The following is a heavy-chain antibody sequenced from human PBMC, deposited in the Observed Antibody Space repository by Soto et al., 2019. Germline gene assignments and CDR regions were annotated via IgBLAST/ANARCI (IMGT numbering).Heavy chain of an antibody. CDR1: GLSVSSSD. Sequence: GGSLRLSCAASGLSVSSSDMSWVRQASGKGLEWVSVIYSGGSTHDADSVKGRFTISRDNSKNTVHLQMNSLRVDDTAVYFCSTSSRNEYHFAMDAWGQGTTVTVYS. J-gene: IGHJ6*02. CDR3: STSSRNEYHFAMDA. V-gene: IGHV3-53*01. CDR2: IYSGGST. D-gene: IGHD6-6*01.